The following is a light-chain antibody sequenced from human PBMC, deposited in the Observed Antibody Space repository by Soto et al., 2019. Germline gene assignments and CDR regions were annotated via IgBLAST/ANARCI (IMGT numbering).Light chain of an antibody. CDR3: AVWDDSLNAVV. CDR1: SSNIGRNA. V-gene: IGLV1-44*01. J-gene: IGLJ2*01. CDR2: SSY. Sequence: QSVLTQPPSASGTPGQSVTISCTGSSSNIGRNAVNWYQQLPGTAPKLLIYSSYHRPSAVPDRFSGSKSGTSGSLAIRGLQPEDEATYHCAVWDDSLNAVVFGGGTKLTVL.